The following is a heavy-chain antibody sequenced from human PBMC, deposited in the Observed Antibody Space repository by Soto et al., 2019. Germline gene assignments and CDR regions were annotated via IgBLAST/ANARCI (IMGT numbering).Heavy chain of an antibody. V-gene: IGHV4-30-4*01. CDR2: VYYSGST. CDR3: ARNWGHYYYGIDV. J-gene: IGHJ6*02. D-gene: IGHD7-27*01. Sequence: QVQLQQSGPGLVKPSQTLSLTCTVFGDSISSGDYYWSWIRQSPGKGLEWIGYVYYSGSTLYNPSLKSRVIVSVARSKNQFSLRVSSLTAADTAVYYCARNWGHYYYGIDVWGQGTTVIVSS. CDR1: GDSISSGDYY.